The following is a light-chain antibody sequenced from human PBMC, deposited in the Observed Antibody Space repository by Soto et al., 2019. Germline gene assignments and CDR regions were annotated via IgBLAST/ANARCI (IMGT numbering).Light chain of an antibody. J-gene: IGKJ1*01. CDR3: QQRSNWPPT. CDR2: DAS. V-gene: IGKV3-11*01. CDR1: PSVSPY. Sequence: EIMLTQSPDTLSLSPGNRATVSCRASPSVSPYLAWYQQKPGQPPRLLIYDASNRATGIPSRFSGSGSGTDFTLTISSLEPEDFAVYYCQQRSNWPPTFGQGTKVEIK.